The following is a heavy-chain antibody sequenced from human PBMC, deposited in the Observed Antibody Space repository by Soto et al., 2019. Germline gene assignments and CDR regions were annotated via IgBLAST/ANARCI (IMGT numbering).Heavy chain of an antibody. CDR1: GGSFSAYW. CDR3: ARGDEAAVARYWFDS. D-gene: IGHD6-19*01. V-gene: IGHV4-34*01. Sequence: PSETLSLTCAVYGGSFSAYWWNWIRQPPGKGLEWIGEINHSGNSNCNPSLKSRVTISVDASKNWLSLKLSSVTAADTAVYYCARGDEAAVARYWFDSWGQGTLVTSPQ. J-gene: IGHJ5*01. CDR2: INHSGNS.